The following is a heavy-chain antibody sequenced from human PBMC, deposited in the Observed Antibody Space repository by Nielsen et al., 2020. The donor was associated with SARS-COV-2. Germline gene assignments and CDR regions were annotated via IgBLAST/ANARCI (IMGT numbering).Heavy chain of an antibody. CDR1: GDSFSIYY. V-gene: IGHV4-59*01. D-gene: IGHD3-3*01. J-gene: IGHJ3*02. Sequence: SETLSLTCSVSGDSFSIYYWSWIRQPPGKGLEWIGYIYYSGSTNYNPSLESRVTISIDTSKHQFSLRLSSVTAADTAIYYCARERDFWSGYKAFEIWGQGTVATVSS. CDR3: ARERDFWSGYKAFEI. CDR2: IYYSGST.